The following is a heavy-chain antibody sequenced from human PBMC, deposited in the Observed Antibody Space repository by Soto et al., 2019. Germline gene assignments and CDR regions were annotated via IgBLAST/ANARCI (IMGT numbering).Heavy chain of an antibody. D-gene: IGHD5-18*01. CDR2: ISYDGSNK. CDR1: GFTFSSYA. Sequence: QVQLVESGGGVVQPGRSLRLSCAASGFTFSSYAMHWVRQAPGKGLEWVAVISYDGSNKYYADSVKGRFTISRDKSKNTLYLQMNSLRAEDTAVYYCARYKGEDTVFRWFDPWGQGTLVTVSS. CDR3: ARYKGEDTVFRWFDP. V-gene: IGHV3-30-3*01. J-gene: IGHJ5*02.